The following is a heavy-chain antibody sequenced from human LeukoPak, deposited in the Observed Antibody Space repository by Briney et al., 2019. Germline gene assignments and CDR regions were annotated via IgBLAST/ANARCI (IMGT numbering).Heavy chain of an antibody. CDR1: GGSFSGYY. J-gene: IGHJ4*02. CDR2: INHSGST. V-gene: IGHV4-34*01. D-gene: IGHD2-15*01. CDR3: ARIGGYCSGGSCYHPHRDY. Sequence: PSETLSLTCAVYGGSFSGYYWSWIRQPPGKGLEWIGEINHSGSTNYNPSLKSRVTISVDTSKNQFSLKLSSVTAADTAVYYCARIGGYCSGGSCYHPHRDYWGQGTLVTVSS.